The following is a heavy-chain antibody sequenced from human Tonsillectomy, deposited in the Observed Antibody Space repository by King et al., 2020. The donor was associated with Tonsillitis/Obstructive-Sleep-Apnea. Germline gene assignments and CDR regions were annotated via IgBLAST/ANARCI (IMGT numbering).Heavy chain of an antibody. CDR1: GFTFSSYG. CDR2: IWYDGSNK. D-gene: IGHD3-9*01. V-gene: IGHV3-33*01. CDR3: AREDYDILTGYPLRYCDY. Sequence: VQLVESGGGVVQPGRSLRLSCAASGFTFSSYGMHWVRQAPGKGLEWGAVIWYDGSNKYYADSVKGRFTISRDNSKNTLYLQMNSLRAEDTAVYYCAREDYDILTGYPLRYCDYWGQGPLVTVSS. J-gene: IGHJ4*02.